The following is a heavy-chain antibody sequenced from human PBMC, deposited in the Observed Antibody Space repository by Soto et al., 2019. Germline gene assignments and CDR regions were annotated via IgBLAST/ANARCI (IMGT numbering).Heavy chain of an antibody. CDR3: ARRELELHNWFDP. D-gene: IGHD1-7*01. V-gene: IGHV4-39*01. Sequence: PSETLSLTCTVSGGSISSSSYYWGWIRQPPGKGLEWIGSIYYGGSTYYNPSLKSRVTISVDTSKNQFSLKLSSVTAADTAVYYCARRELELHNWFDPWGQGTLVTVSS. CDR1: GGSISSSSYY. CDR2: IYYGGST. J-gene: IGHJ5*02.